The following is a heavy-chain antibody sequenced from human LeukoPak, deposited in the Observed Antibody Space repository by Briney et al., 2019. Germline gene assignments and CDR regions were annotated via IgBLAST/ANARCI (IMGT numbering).Heavy chain of an antibody. CDR1: GGSISSYY. V-gene: IGHV4-59*01. Sequence: PSETLSLTCTVSGGSISSYYWSWIRQPLGKGLEWIAYIYNSGSTNYNPSLRSRVTISVDTSKNQFSLKLSSVTAADTAAYFCARGVRAGGYPYFDAWGQGTLVSVSS. J-gene: IGHJ4*02. D-gene: IGHD5-12*01. CDR2: IYNSGST. CDR3: ARGVRAGGYPYFDA.